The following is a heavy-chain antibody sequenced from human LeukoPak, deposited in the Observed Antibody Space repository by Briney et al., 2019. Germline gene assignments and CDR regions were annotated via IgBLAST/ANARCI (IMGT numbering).Heavy chain of an antibody. J-gene: IGHJ6*02. D-gene: IGHD3-3*01. Sequence: SETLSLTCTVSGGSISSYYWSWIRQPPGKGLEWIGYIYYSGSTNYNPSLKSRVTISVDTSKNQFSLKLSSVTAADTAVYYCAREPITIFGVVNGMDVWGQGTTVTVSS. CDR2: IYYSGST. V-gene: IGHV4-59*01. CDR3: AREPITIFGVVNGMDV. CDR1: GGSISSYY.